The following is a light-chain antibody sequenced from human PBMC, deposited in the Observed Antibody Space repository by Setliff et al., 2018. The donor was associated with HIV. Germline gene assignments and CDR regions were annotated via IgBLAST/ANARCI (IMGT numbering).Light chain of an antibody. CDR3: CSYAGSHTYI. Sequence: QSALTQPRSVSGSPGQSVTFSCTGSSSDIGTYNYVSWYQQHPGKAPKLMIYDVSRRPSGVPDRFSGSKSGNTASLTISGLQADDEADYYCCSYAGSHTYIFGTGTKVTVL. CDR1: SSDIGTYNY. CDR2: DVS. V-gene: IGLV2-11*01. J-gene: IGLJ1*01.